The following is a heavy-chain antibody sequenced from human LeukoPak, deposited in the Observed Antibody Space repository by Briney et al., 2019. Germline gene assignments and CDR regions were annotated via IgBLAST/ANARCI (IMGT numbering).Heavy chain of an antibody. Sequence: SETLSLTCAVYGGSFSGYYWSWIRQPPGKGLEWIGEINHSGSTNYNPSLKSRVTISVDTSKNQFSLKLSSVIAADTAVYYCARGINDFVWGTYRYRIYYYYMDVWGKGTTVTVSS. J-gene: IGHJ6*03. V-gene: IGHV4-34*01. CDR1: GGSFSGYY. D-gene: IGHD3-16*02. CDR2: INHSGST. CDR3: ARGINDFVWGTYRYRIYYYYMDV.